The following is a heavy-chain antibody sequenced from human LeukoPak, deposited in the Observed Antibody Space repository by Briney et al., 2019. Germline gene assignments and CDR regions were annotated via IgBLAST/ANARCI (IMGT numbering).Heavy chain of an antibody. D-gene: IGHD6-19*01. J-gene: IGHJ4*02. CDR1: GGSFSGYY. Sequence: SETLSLTCAVYGGSFSGYYWSWIRQPPGKGLEWIGEINHSGSTNYNPSLKSRVTISVDTSKNQFSLKLSSVTAADTAVYYCAREIAVAGTGYFDYWGQGTLVTVSS. CDR3: AREIAVAGTGYFDY. V-gene: IGHV4-34*01. CDR2: INHSGST.